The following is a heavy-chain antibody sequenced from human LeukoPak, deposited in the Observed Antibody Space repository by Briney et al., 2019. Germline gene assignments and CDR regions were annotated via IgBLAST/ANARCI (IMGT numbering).Heavy chain of an antibody. V-gene: IGHV3-30*02. Sequence: GGSLRLSCAASGFTFSSYGMHWVRQAPGKGLEWVAFIRYDGSNKYYADSVKGRFTISRDNSKNTLYLQMNSLRAEDTAVYYCAREGGFCSGGSCYSESFDYWGQGTLVTVSS. CDR1: GFTFSSYG. CDR2: IRYDGSNK. D-gene: IGHD2-15*01. CDR3: AREGGFCSGGSCYSESFDY. J-gene: IGHJ4*02.